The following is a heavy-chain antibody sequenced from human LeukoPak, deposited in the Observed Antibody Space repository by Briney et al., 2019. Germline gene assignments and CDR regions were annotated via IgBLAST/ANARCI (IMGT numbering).Heavy chain of an antibody. CDR2: ISGYNGNT. V-gene: IGHV1-18*01. J-gene: IGHJ6*02. CDR1: GYTYTNYG. Sequence: ASVKVSCKASGYTYTNYGISWVRQAPGQGLEWMGWISGYNGNTNYAQKLQGRVTMTTDTTTSTAYMELRSLRSDDTAVYYCAREMYYGMDVWGQGTTVTVSS. CDR3: AREMYYGMDV.